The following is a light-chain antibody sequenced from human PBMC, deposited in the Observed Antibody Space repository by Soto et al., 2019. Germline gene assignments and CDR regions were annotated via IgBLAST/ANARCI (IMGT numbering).Light chain of an antibody. CDR1: SSDVGRYNY. V-gene: IGLV2-14*01. CDR2: EVN. CDR3: NSYTSSTTLV. J-gene: IGLJ2*01. Sequence: QSALTQPASVSGSPGQSITISCTGTSSDVGRYNYVSWYQQHPGKAPKLVMFEVNNRPSGVSNRFSGSKSDNTASLTISGLQAEDEADYYCNSYTSSTTLVFGGGTQLTVL.